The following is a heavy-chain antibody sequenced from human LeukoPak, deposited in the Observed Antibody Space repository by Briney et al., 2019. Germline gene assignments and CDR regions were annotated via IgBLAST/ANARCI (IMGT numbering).Heavy chain of an antibody. V-gene: IGHV1-2*06. Sequence: ASVKVSCKASGYTFTGYYMHWVRQAPGQGLEWMGRINPNCGGTDYGRKFQGRVTMTRDTSISTAYMELSRLRSDDTAVYYCARDMTTGSSFDYWGQGTLVTVSS. CDR3: ARDMTTGSSFDY. CDR2: INPNCGGT. CDR1: GYTFTGYY. J-gene: IGHJ4*02. D-gene: IGHD4-17*01.